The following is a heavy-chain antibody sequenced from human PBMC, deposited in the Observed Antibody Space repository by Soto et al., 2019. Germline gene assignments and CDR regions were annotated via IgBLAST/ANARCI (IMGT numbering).Heavy chain of an antibody. CDR2: INAANGNT. CDR3: ATAPQGERTSAATYVDT. V-gene: IGHV1-3*01. D-gene: IGHD2-21*01. CDR1: GYIFTNYG. Sequence: SVEVSCKASGYIFTNYGMHWVRHAPGQRLEWMGWINAANGNTKYSQKFQGIVTITTDTSASSSYMELSNLISADTAVYYSATAPQGERTSAATYVDTWGEGALVTLSS. J-gene: IGHJ4*02.